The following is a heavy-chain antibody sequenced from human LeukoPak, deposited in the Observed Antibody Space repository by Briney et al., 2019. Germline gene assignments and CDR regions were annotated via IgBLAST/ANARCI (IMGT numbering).Heavy chain of an antibody. V-gene: IGHV3-33*01. CDR2: ISYDGSRA. J-gene: IGHJ4*02. Sequence: GGSLRLSCAGSGFTFGGYGMHWFRQTPGKGLEWVAVISYDGSRAFSADSVKGRFTISRENSKNTMSVQMDELRAEDTAVYYCTRYNNDHFDYWGQGTLVTVSS. CDR3: TRYNNDHFDY. D-gene: IGHD1-14*01. CDR1: GFTFGGYG.